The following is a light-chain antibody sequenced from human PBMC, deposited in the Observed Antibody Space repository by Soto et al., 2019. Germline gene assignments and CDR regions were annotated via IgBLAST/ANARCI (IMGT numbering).Light chain of an antibody. J-gene: IGKJ3*01. CDR1: QSISSW. V-gene: IGKV1-5*03. Sequence: DIQMTQSRSSLSASVGDRVTITCRASQSISSWLAWYQQKPGKAPKLLIYKASSLESGVPSRFSGSGSGTEFTLTISSLQPDDFATYYCQQSFTFGPGTKADIK. CDR3: QQSFT. CDR2: KAS.